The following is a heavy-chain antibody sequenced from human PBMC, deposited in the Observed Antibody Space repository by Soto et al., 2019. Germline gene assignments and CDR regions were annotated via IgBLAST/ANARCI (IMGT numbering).Heavy chain of an antibody. Sequence: GGSLRLSCAASGFTFRSYSMNWVRQAPGKGLEWVSYIDSVGTVYYADSVKGRFTISRDNAQNSLYLQMKSLRDEDTAIYYRARELYVSGPYYFDYWGQGILVTVSS. J-gene: IGHJ4*02. CDR2: IDSVGTV. CDR3: ARELYVSGPYYFDY. CDR1: GFTFRSYS. V-gene: IGHV3-48*02. D-gene: IGHD3-16*02.